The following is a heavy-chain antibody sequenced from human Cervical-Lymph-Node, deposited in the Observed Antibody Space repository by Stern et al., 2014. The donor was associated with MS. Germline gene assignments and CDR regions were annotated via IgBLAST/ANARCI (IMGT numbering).Heavy chain of an antibody. D-gene: IGHD3-3*01. Sequence: VQLAESGAEVKKPGASVKVSCKASGYTFTDYYIHWGRQAPGQGLEGVGWINPNTGGTNYAQRFQGWVTMTRDTSISTAYMEMSRLRSDDTAVYYCTRTFGVGYFDYWGQGTLVT. CDR1: GYTFTDYY. V-gene: IGHV1-2*04. CDR3: TRTFGVGYFDY. J-gene: IGHJ4*02. CDR2: INPNTGGT.